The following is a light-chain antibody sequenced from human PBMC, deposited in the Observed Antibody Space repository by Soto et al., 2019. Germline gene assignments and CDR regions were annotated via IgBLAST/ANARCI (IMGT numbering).Light chain of an antibody. Sequence: QSALTQPASVSGSPGQSITISCTGTDSDVGGYNYVSWYQQHPGKVPKLIIYGVTNRPSGVSNRFSGSKSGNTASLTISGLQAEDEADYYCSSYTTRSTYVVLGGGTKLTVL. V-gene: IGLV2-14*01. CDR1: DSDVGGYNY. J-gene: IGLJ2*01. CDR3: SSYTTRSTYVV. CDR2: GVT.